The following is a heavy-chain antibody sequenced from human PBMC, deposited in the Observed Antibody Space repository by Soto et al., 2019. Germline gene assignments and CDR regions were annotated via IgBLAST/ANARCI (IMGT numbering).Heavy chain of an antibody. D-gene: IGHD3-22*01. J-gene: IGHJ4*02. V-gene: IGHV1-18*04. CDR1: GYTFNSFG. Sequence: QVHLEQSGAEVRKPGASVKVSCKASGYTFNSFGINWVRQAPGQGLEWLGGISAYNGNTNYAQKFHGRVTMNADTSTTTAYLELTSLRSDDTAVYYCAREFQYDSGGFHELYFWGQGTLVTVSS. CDR3: AREFQYDSGGFHELYF. CDR2: ISAYNGNT.